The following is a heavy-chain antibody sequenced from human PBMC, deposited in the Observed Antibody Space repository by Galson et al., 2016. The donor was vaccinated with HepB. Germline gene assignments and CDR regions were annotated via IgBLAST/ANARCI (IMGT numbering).Heavy chain of an antibody. D-gene: IGHD3-3*01. CDR2: ISNTGGST. V-gene: IGHV3-23*01. J-gene: IGHJ4*02. Sequence: SLRLSCAAPGFTFSSYAMSWVRQAPGKGLEWVSAISNTGGSTYYADSVKGRFTISRDNSKSTLYLQMNSLRAEDTALYYCAKDTGYDFWSGYYQIFDSWGQGTLVTVSS. CDR3: AKDTGYDFWSGYYQIFDS. CDR1: GFTFSSYA.